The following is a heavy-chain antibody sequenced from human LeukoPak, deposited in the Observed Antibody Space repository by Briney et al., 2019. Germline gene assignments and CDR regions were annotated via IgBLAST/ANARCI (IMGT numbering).Heavy chain of an antibody. V-gene: IGHV4-38-2*02. D-gene: IGHD6-19*01. J-gene: IGHJ4*02. CDR1: AYSISSGYY. CDR3: ARGRSFPTDFDN. CDR2: IYYSGIT. Sequence: SETLSLTCSVSAYSISSGYYWGWFRQPPGKGLEWIGNIYYSGITYYNPSLKSRVTISVDTSKNRFSLRLSSVTAADTAVYYCARGRSFPTDFDNWGQGTLVTVSS.